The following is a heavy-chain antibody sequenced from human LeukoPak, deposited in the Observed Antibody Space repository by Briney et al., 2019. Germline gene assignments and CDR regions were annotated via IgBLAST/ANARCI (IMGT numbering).Heavy chain of an antibody. D-gene: IGHD1-1*01. V-gene: IGHV1-69*13. Sequence: VASVKVSCKASGGTFSSYAISWVRQAPGQGLEWMGGIIPIFGTANYAQKFQGRVTITADESTSTAYMELSSLRSEDTAVYYCARETGTDYYMDVWGKGTTVTVSS. CDR2: IIPIFGTA. CDR3: ARETGTDYYMDV. CDR1: GGTFSSYA. J-gene: IGHJ6*03.